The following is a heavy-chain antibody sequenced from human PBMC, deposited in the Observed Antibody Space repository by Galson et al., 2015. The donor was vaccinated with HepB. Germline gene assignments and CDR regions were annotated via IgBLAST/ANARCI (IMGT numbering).Heavy chain of an antibody. D-gene: IGHD6-13*01. J-gene: IGHJ4*02. CDR3: AGYSNLLPDY. V-gene: IGHV4-39*07. Sequence: SETLSLTCTVSGGSISSSSYYWGWIRQPPGKGLEWIGSIYYSGSTYYNPSLKSRVTISVDTSKNQFSLKLSSVTAADTAVYYCAGYSNLLPDYWGQGTLVTVSS. CDR1: GGSISSSSYY. CDR2: IYYSGST.